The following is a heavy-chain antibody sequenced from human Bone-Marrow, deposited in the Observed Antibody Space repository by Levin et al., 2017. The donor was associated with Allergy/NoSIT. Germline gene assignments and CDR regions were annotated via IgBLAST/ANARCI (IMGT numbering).Heavy chain of an antibody. V-gene: IGHV3-30-3*01. CDR3: ARVWRTVTTQASDY. CDR2: ISYDGSNK. J-gene: IGHJ4*02. D-gene: IGHD4-17*01. CDR1: GFTFSSYA. Sequence: PGGSLRLSCAASGFTFSSYAMHWVRQAPGKGLEWVAVISYDGSNKYYADSVKGRFTISRDNSKNTLYLQMNSLRAEDTAVYYCARVWRTVTTQASDYWGQGTLVTVSS.